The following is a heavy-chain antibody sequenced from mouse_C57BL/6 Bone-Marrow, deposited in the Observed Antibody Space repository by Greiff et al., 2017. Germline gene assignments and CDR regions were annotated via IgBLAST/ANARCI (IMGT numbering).Heavy chain of an antibody. CDR2: IYPGDGDT. J-gene: IGHJ4*01. Sequence: QVQLQQSGPELVKPGASVKISCKASGYAFSSSWMNWVKQRPGKGLEWIGRIYPGDGDTNYNGKFKGKDTLTADKSSSTAYMQLSSLTSEDSAVYFCAPLLSYWGQGTSVTVSS. CDR1: GYAFSSSW. CDR3: APLLSY. D-gene: IGHD2-1*01. V-gene: IGHV1-82*01.